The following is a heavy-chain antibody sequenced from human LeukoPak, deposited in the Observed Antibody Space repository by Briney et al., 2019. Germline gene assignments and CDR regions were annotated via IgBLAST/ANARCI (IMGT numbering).Heavy chain of an antibody. Sequence: ASVKVSCKASGYTFTSYGISWVRQAPGQGLEWMGWISAYNGNTNHAQKLQGRVTMTTDTSTSTAYMELRSLRSDDTAVYYCARGSDYSNEDGAGLWYFDLWGRGTLVTVSS. V-gene: IGHV1-18*01. J-gene: IGHJ2*01. CDR2: ISAYNGNT. CDR1: GYTFTSYG. D-gene: IGHD4-11*01. CDR3: ARGSDYSNEDGAGLWYFDL.